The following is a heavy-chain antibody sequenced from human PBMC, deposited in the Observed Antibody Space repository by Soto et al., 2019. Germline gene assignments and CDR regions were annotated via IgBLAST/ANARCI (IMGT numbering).Heavy chain of an antibody. J-gene: IGHJ5*02. D-gene: IGHD5-18*01. V-gene: IGHV4-30-2*01. CDR3: AREGYSYGLNWFDP. CDR1: GGSISSGGYS. CDR2: IYHSGST. Sequence: TLSLTCAVSGGSISSGGYSWSWIRQPPGKGLEWIGYIYHSGSTYYNPSLKSRVTISVDRSKNQFSLKLSSVIAADTAVYYCAREGYSYGLNWFDPWGQGTLVTVSS.